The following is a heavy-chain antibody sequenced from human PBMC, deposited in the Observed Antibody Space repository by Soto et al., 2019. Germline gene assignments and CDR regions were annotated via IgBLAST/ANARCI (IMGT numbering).Heavy chain of an antibody. Sequence: QVQLQQWGAGLLKPSETLSLTCAVYGGSFSGYYWSWIRQPPGKGLAWIGEINPSGSTNYNPSLKSRVTISVDTSKNQFALKLSSVTAADTAVYYCARGGDGYNYGNYWGQGTLVTVSS. CDR3: ARGGDGYNYGNY. J-gene: IGHJ4*02. CDR1: GGSFSGYY. V-gene: IGHV4-34*01. CDR2: INPSGST. D-gene: IGHD5-12*01.